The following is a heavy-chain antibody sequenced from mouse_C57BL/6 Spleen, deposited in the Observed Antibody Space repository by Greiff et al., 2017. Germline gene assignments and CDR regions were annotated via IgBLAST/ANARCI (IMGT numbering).Heavy chain of an antibody. CDR1: GYTFTSYW. CDR2: IDPNSGGT. V-gene: IGHV1-72*01. D-gene: IGHD1-1*01. CDR3: TKAINTTGPSYWYFDD. Sequence: QVQLQQPGAELVKPGASVKLSCKASGYTFTSYWMHWVKQRPGRGLEWIGRIDPNSGGTKYNEKFKSKATLTVDKPSSTAYMQLSSLTSEDSAVYYCTKAINTTGPSYWYFDDWGTGTTVTVSS. J-gene: IGHJ1*03.